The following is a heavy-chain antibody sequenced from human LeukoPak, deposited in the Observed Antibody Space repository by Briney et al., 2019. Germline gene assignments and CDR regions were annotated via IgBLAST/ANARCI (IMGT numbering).Heavy chain of an antibody. Sequence: SGGSLRLSCAASGFTFSSYGMHWVRQAPGKGLEWVAVISYDGSNKYYADSVKGRFTISRDNSKNTLYLQMNSLRAEDTAVYYCAKDSDSYLFDYWGQGTLVTVSS. CDR2: ISYDGSNK. CDR3: AKDSDSYLFDY. D-gene: IGHD2-2*01. CDR1: GFTFSSYG. V-gene: IGHV3-30*18. J-gene: IGHJ4*02.